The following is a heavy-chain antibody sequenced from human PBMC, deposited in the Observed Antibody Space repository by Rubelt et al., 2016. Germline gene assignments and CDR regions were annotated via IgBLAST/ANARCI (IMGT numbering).Heavy chain of an antibody. CDR1: GYTFTSYA. CDR3: ARVGDNWNYVDY. J-gene: IGHJ4*02. Sequence: QVQLVQSGAEVEKPGASVKVSCKASGYTFTSYAMHWVRQAPGQRLEWMGWINAGNGNTKYSQKFQGRVTSTRDTSASTAYMELSSLRSEDTAVYYCARVGDNWNYVDYWGQGTLVTVSS. D-gene: IGHD1-7*01. CDR2: INAGNGNT. V-gene: IGHV1-3*01.